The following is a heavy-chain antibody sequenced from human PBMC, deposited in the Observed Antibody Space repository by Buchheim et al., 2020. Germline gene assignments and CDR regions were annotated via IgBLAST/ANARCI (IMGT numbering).Heavy chain of an antibody. J-gene: IGHJ3*02. CDR2: IYYSGST. V-gene: IGHV4-30-4*01. CDR3: ARATALIYCSGGSCYHDAFDI. Sequence: QVQLQESGPGLVKPSQTLSLTCTVSGGSISSGDYYWSWIRQPPGKGLEWIGYIYYSGSTYYNPSLKSRVTISVDTSKNQFSLKLSSVTAADTAVYYCARATALIYCSGGSCYHDAFDIWGQGT. CDR1: GGSISSGDYY. D-gene: IGHD2-15*01.